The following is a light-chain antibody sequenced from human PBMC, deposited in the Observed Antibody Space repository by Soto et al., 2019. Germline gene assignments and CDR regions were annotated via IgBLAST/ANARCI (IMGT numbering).Light chain of an antibody. J-gene: IGKJ4*01. CDR1: QDIGNF. V-gene: IGKV1-16*02. CDR2: AAS. CDR3: QQYHSYPAT. Sequence: DIQMTQSPSSLSASVGDTVTITCRASQDIGNFFAWFQQKPGKAPKSLISAASSLQSGVPSKFSVSGSGTEFTLTINSLQPEDFATYYCQQYHSYPATFGGGTKVEI.